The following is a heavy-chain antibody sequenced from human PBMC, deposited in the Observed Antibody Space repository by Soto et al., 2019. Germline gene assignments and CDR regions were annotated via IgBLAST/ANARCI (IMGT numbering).Heavy chain of an antibody. J-gene: IGHJ6*02. CDR1: GITFSSYA. Sequence: LRLSCAASGITFSSYAMHWVRQAPGKGLEWVAVISYDGSNKYYADSVKGRFTISRDNSKNTLYLQMNSLRAEDTAVYYCATDARPSSYYYYYGMDVWGQGTTVTVSS. CDR3: ATDARPSSYYYYYGMDV. V-gene: IGHV3-30-3*01. CDR2: ISYDGSNK.